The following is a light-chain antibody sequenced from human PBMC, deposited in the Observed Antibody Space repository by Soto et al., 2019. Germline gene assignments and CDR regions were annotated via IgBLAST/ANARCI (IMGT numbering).Light chain of an antibody. CDR2: GAS. J-gene: IGKJ4*01. CDR1: QSVNLN. CDR3: QQCVSWPPLT. Sequence: EIVMTQSPATLSVSPGETATLSCRASQSVNLNLAWYQQKPGQAPRLLIYGASIRATGIPARFSGSGAGTEFTLTINSLQSEDPAVSYCQQCVSWPPLTFGGGTTVEIK. V-gene: IGKV3-15*01.